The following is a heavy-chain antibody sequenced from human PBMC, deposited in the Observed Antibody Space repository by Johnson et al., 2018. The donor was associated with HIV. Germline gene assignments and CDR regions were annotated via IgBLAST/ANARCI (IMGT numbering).Heavy chain of an antibody. CDR2: IGTAGDT. V-gene: IGHV3-13*01. CDR3: ARVVSSLTSPPDI. CDR1: GFTFSSYD. D-gene: IGHD6-6*01. Sequence: VQLVESGGGLVQPGGSLRLSCAASGFTFSSYDMHWVRQATGKGLEWISGIGTAGDTYYPVSVQGRFTISRDNAKNSLYLQMNSLRAEDTAVYYCARVVSSLTSPPDIWGQGTMVTVSS. J-gene: IGHJ3*02.